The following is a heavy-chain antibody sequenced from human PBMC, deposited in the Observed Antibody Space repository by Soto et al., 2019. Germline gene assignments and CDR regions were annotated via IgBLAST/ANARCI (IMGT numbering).Heavy chain of an antibody. D-gene: IGHD1-26*01. V-gene: IGHV3-23*01. CDR1: GFTFSSYA. CDR3: ARWGSGSYYDY. Sequence: EVQLLESGGGLVQPGGSLRLSCAASGFTFSSYAMRWVRQAPVKGLEWVSAISGSGGSTYYADSVKGRFTISRDNSKNTLYLQMNSLGAEDTAVYYCARWGSGSYYDYWGQGTLVTVSS. J-gene: IGHJ4*02. CDR2: ISGSGGST.